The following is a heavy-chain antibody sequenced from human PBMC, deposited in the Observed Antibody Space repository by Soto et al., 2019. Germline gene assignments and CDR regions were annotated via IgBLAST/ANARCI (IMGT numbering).Heavy chain of an antibody. V-gene: IGHV4-30-4*01. J-gene: IGHJ5*01. CDR2: IYKSATT. Sequence: SETLSLTCSVSGDSISTVDYFWAWVRQPPGQALEYIGYIYKSATTYYNPSFESRVAISLDTSKSQFSLNVTSLTAADTAVYFCARGRYCLTGRCFPNWFDSGGQGTLVTVS. CDR3: ARGRYCLTGRCFPNWFDS. D-gene: IGHD2-15*01. CDR1: GDSISTVDYF.